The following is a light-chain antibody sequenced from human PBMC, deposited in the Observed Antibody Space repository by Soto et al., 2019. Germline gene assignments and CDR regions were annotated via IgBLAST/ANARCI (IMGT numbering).Light chain of an antibody. Sequence: EIGMTQSPSSLSVSLGERATLSCRASQSVSSDLAWYQHKPGQAPRLLIYGASTRATGIPARFSGRGSGTEFTLTISSLQSVDFAVYYCQQYDYWPQTFGQGTKVDIK. J-gene: IGKJ1*01. CDR3: QQYDYWPQT. V-gene: IGKV3-15*01. CDR1: QSVSSD. CDR2: GAS.